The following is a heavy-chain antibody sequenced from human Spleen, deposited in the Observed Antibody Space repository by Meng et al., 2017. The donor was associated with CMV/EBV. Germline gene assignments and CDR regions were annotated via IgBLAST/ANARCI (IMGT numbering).Heavy chain of an antibody. V-gene: IGHV3-7*01. Sequence: GGSLRLSCAASGFTFSSYWMSWVRQTPGKGLEWVANIKQDGSEKYYVDSVKGRFTISRVNAKNSLYLQMNSLRAEDTAVYYCARVTLPYYYDSSGYSPPDYWGQGTLVTVSS. CDR1: GFTFSSYW. CDR3: ARVTLPYYYDSSGYSPPDY. D-gene: IGHD3-22*01. J-gene: IGHJ4*02. CDR2: IKQDGSEK.